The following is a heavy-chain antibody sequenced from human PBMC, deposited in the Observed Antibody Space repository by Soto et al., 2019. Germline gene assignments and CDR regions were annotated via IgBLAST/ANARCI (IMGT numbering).Heavy chain of an antibody. J-gene: IGHJ4*02. D-gene: IGHD2-15*01. CDR2: INSDGSST. V-gene: IGHV3-74*01. Sequence: GGSLRLSCASSGFTFSSYWMHLVRQAPGKGLVWVSRINSDGSSTRYADSVKGRFTISRDNAKNTLYLQMNSLRAEDTAVYYCVRTSLVVAAATREDYWGQGTLVTVSS. CDR1: GFTFSSYW. CDR3: VRTSLVVAAATREDY.